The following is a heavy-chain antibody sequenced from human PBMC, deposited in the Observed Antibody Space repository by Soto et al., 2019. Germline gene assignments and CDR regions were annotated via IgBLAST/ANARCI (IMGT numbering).Heavy chain of an antibody. J-gene: IGHJ4*02. CDR1: GGSISSSNW. V-gene: IGHV4-4*02. CDR2: IYHSGST. CDR3: ARVHVRYYDSSGYFFDY. D-gene: IGHD3-22*01. Sequence: SETLSLTCAVSGGSISSSNWWSWVRQPPGKGLEWIGEIYHSGSTNYNPSLKSRVTISVDKSKDQFSLKLGSVTAADTAVYYCARVHVRYYDSSGYFFDYWGQGTLVTVSS.